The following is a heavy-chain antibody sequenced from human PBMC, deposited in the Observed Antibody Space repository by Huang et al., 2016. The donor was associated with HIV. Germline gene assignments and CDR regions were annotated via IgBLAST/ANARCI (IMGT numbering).Heavy chain of an antibody. CDR3: SRQDEKGYCAGDCSNHYYFGLDV. D-gene: IGHD2-21*02. CDR1: GVSISNSRYY. J-gene: IGHJ6*02. Sequence: QLQLQESGPGLVKPSETLSLTCTVSGVSISNSRYYWGWIRQPPGKGLEYLGSIYYSGRTYHNPSLKRRITMSIDSSKNQCAVKLNSVTAADTAVYYCSRQDEKGYCAGDCSNHYYFGLDVWGHGTTVTVS. V-gene: IGHV4-39*01. CDR2: IYYSGRT.